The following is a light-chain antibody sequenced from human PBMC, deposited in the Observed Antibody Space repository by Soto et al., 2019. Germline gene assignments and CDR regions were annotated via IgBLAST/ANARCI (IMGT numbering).Light chain of an antibody. V-gene: IGKV1-12*01. CDR2: AAS. CDR3: QQADTFPLT. CDR1: QGISSW. Sequence: DIQMTQSPSSVSASVGDRVTITCRASQGISSWVAWYRQKPGKAPNLLIYAASSLQSGVPSRFGGSGSGTEFTLTISNLQPEDFATYYCQQADTFPLTFGGGTKVEIK. J-gene: IGKJ4*01.